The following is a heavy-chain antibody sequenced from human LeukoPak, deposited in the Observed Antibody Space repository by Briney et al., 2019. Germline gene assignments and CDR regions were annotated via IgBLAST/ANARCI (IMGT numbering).Heavy chain of an antibody. V-gene: IGHV4-34*01. D-gene: IGHD3-22*01. J-gene: IGHJ4*02. CDR3: ARGGMSTYYDSCGYYSY. CDR2: INHSGST. CDR1: GGSFSGYY. Sequence: TASETLSLTCAVYGGSFSGYYWSWIRQPPGKGLEWIGEINHSGSTNYNPSLKSRVTISVDTSKNQFSLKLSSVTAADTAVYYCARGGMSTYYDSCGYYSYWGQGSLVTVSS.